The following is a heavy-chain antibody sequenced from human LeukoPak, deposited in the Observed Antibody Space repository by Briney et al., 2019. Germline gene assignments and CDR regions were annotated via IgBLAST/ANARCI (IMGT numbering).Heavy chain of an antibody. V-gene: IGHV3-74*01. J-gene: IGHJ4*02. CDR1: GFTGSSNY. D-gene: IGHD3-22*01. CDR3: SRSAYYDGSGNYYDY. CDR2: ISDGGSTT. Sequence: PGGSLRLSCAASGFTGSSNYMSWVRQAPGKGLVWVSRISDGGSTTTYADSVKGRFTISRDNAKNTLYLQMNGLRAEDTAVYYCSRSAYYDGSGNYYDYWGQGTLVTVSS.